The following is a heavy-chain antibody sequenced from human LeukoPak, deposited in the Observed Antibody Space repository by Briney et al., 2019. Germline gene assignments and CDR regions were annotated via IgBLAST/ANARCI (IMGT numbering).Heavy chain of an antibody. CDR3: ARAPQTHAFDI. CDR1: GFTFSSYS. J-gene: IGHJ3*02. CDR2: ISSSSSYI. Sequence: GGSLRLSCAASGFTFSSYSMNWVRQAPGKGLEWVSSISSSSSYIYYADSVKGRFTISRDNAKNSLYPQMNSLRAEDTAVYYCARAPQTHAFDIWGQGTMVTVSS. V-gene: IGHV3-21*01.